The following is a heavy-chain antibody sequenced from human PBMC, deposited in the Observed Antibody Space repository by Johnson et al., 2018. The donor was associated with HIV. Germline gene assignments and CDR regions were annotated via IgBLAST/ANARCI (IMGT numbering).Heavy chain of an antibody. J-gene: IGHJ2*01. Sequence: MLLVESGGGLIQPGGSLRLSCKASGFSISSNYMSCVRQAPGKGLEWLANIKQDGSEKYYVDSVKGRFTISRDNSKITLYLQMNSLRAEDTAVYYCARERGGR. CDR1: GFSISSNY. V-gene: IGHV3-7*01. CDR3: ARER. CDR2: IKQDGSEK.